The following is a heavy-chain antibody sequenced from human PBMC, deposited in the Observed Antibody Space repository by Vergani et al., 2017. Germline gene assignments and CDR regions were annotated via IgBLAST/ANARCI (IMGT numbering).Heavy chain of an antibody. CDR2: ISKDGLNE. CDR1: GLTFNNYS. V-gene: IGHV3-30-3*01. J-gene: IGHJ5*02. D-gene: IGHD2/OR15-2a*01. CDR3: VRQTFTA. Sequence: QVHLVESGGGVVQPGRSPRLSCAASGLTFNNYSIHWVRQAPGKGLEWVAVISKDGLNEYYADSVKGRFTVSRDNSESTLYLQMNNLRTDDTALYYCVRQTFTAWGQGTLVTVSS.